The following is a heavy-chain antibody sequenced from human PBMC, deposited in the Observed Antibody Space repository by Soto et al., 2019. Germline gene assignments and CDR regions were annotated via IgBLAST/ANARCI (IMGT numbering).Heavy chain of an antibody. CDR1: GYTFTSYY. D-gene: IGHD1-1*01. J-gene: IGHJ5*02. Sequence: ASVKVSCKASGYTFTSYYMHWVRQAPGQGLEWMGIINPSGGSTSYAQKFQGRVTMTRDTSTSTVYMELSSLRSEDTAVYYCARSRRGRWNDEDWFDPWGQGTLVTVSS. CDR3: ARSRRGRWNDEDWFDP. CDR2: INPSGGST. V-gene: IGHV1-46*03.